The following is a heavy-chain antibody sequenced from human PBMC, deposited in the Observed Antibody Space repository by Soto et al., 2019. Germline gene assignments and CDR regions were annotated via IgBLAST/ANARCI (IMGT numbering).Heavy chain of an antibody. D-gene: IGHD3-22*01. J-gene: IGHJ5*02. CDR3: AKVAPYYYDSSGYYFP. V-gene: IGHV3-23*01. CDR2: ISGSGGST. Sequence: LRLSCAASGFTFSSYAMSWVRQAPGKGLEWVSAISGSGGSTYYADSVKGRFTISRDNSKNTLYLQMNSLRAEDTAVYYCAKVAPYYYDSSGYYFPWGQGTLVTVSS. CDR1: GFTFSSYA.